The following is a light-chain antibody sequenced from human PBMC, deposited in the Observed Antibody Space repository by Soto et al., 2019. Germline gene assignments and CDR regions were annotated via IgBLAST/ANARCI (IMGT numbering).Light chain of an antibody. J-gene: IGLJ2*01. CDR1: SGHSSYA. CDR3: QTWVTGIQR. V-gene: IGLV4-69*01. Sequence: QLVLTQSPSASASLGASVKLTCTLSSGHSSYAIAWHQQQPEKGPRYLMKLNSDGSHSKGDGIPDRFSGSSSGAERYLTISSLQYEDEADYYCQTWVTGIQRLGGGTKLTVL. CDR2: LNSDGSH.